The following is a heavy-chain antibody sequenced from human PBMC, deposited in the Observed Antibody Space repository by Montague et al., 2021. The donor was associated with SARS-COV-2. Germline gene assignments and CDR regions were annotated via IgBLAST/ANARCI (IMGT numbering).Heavy chain of an antibody. D-gene: IGHD6-19*01. V-gene: IGHV4-61*09. CDR2: ISTSGSS. Sequence: TLSLTCSVSGASISSANYYWTWIRQPAGKGLEWIGHISTSGSSSYNPSLKSRVTIILDTSKQQFSLELTSVTAADTAVYYCARDRRGMAMAGRAYYYYYMDVWGKGTTVTVSS. CDR3: ARDRRGMAMAGRAYYYYYMDV. J-gene: IGHJ6*03. CDR1: GASISSANYY.